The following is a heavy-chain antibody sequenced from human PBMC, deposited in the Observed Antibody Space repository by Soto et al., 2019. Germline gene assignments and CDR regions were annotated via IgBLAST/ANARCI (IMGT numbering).Heavy chain of an antibody. J-gene: IGHJ5*02. Sequence: PSETLSLTCAVYGGSFSGYYWSWIRQPPGKGLERIGEINHSGSTNYNPSLKSRVTISVDTSKNQFSLKLSSVTAADTAVYYCARAVVVVAANVDWFDPWGQGTLVTVSS. CDR3: ARAVVVVAANVDWFDP. CDR2: INHSGST. V-gene: IGHV4-34*01. CDR1: GGSFSGYY. D-gene: IGHD2-15*01.